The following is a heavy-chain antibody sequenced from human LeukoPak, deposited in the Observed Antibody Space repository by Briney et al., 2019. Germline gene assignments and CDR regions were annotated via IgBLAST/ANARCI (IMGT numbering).Heavy chain of an antibody. CDR1: GFTFTSYG. Sequence: GGTLRLSCAASGFTFTSYGMSWVRQTPGKGLEWVSVISGSGGSTYYADSVKGRFTISRDNSKNTLYLQMNSLRVEDTAVYYCARETDSTLFDYWGQGTLVTVSS. J-gene: IGHJ4*02. D-gene: IGHD2-2*01. V-gene: IGHV3-23*01. CDR2: ISGSGGST. CDR3: ARETDSTLFDY.